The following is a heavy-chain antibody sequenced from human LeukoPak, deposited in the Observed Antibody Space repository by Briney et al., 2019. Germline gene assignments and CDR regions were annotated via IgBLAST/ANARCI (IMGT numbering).Heavy chain of an antibody. CDR2: INTDGSQI. J-gene: IGHJ6*03. V-gene: IGHV3-7*03. D-gene: IGHD1-26*01. CDR1: GFTFSSYW. Sequence: GGSLRLSCVPSGFTFSSYWMTWVRQAPGKALEWVAYINTDGSQIYYVDYVKGRFTISRDNAKNSLYLQMNSLRAEDTAMYYCARVRGSSGSYEYYHYMDVWGKGTTVTISS. CDR3: ARVRGSSGSYEYYHYMDV.